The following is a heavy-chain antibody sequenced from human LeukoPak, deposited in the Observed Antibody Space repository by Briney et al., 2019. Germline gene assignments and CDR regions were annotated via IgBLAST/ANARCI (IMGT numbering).Heavy chain of an antibody. CDR3: ARAAFYYDSSGYNY. J-gene: IGHJ4*02. D-gene: IGHD3-22*01. CDR2: ISSSSSCI. V-gene: IGHV3-21*01. CDR1: GFTFSSYS. Sequence: GGSLRLSCAASGFTFSSYSMNWVRQAPGKGLEWVSSISSSSSCIYYADSVKGRFTISRDNAKNSLYLQMNSLRAEDTAVYYCARAAFYYDSSGYNYWGQGTLVTVSS.